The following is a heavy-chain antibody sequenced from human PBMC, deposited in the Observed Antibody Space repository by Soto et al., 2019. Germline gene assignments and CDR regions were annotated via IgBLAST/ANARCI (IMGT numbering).Heavy chain of an antibody. D-gene: IGHD3-10*02. CDR2: IYYSGST. Sequence: QVQLQESGPGLVKPSQTLSLTCTVSGGSISSGDYYWSWIRQPPGKGLEWIGYIYYSGSTYYNPCLKSRVTISVDTSKNQLSLKLSSVTAADTAVYYCARVGVFGATTIDYWGQGTLVTVSS. CDR3: ARVGVFGATTIDY. V-gene: IGHV4-30-4*01. J-gene: IGHJ4*02. CDR1: GGSISSGDYY.